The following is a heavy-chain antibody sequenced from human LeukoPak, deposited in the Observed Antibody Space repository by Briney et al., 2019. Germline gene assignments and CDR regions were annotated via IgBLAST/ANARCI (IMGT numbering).Heavy chain of an antibody. CDR1: GFTFSSYS. D-gene: IGHD1-26*01. Sequence: GGSLRLSCAASGFTFSSYSMNWVRQAPGKGLEWVSSISSSSSYIYYADSVKGRFTISRDNAKNSLYLQMNSLRAEDTAVYYCARYTPNVVGKRHYFDYWGQGTLVTVSS. V-gene: IGHV3-21*01. J-gene: IGHJ4*02. CDR2: ISSSSSYI. CDR3: ARYTPNVVGKRHYFDY.